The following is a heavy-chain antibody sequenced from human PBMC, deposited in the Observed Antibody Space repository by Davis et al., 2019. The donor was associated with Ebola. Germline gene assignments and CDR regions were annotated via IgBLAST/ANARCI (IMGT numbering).Heavy chain of an antibody. J-gene: IGHJ5*02. CDR1: GYTFSNSW. D-gene: IGHD3-9*01. CDR2: IYPGDSAT. V-gene: IGHV5-51*01. Sequence: GSLRLSCQGSGYTFSNSWIGCVRQMPRKGLDSMGIIYPGDSATPYSPSFQGQGTMSADKSLSTAYLQWSSLQASDTATYYCARVPYFDSSVSAPHYFDPWGQGTRVTVSS. CDR3: ARVPYFDSSVSAPHYFDP.